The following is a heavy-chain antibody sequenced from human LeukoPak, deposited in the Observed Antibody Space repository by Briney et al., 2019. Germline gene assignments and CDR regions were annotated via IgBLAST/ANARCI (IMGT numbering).Heavy chain of an antibody. CDR2: ISSSSYI. D-gene: IGHD3-22*01. V-gene: IGHV3-21*01. CDR3: AREYYYDSSGTNFDY. CDR1: GFTFSSYS. Sequence: PGGSLRLSCAASGFTFSSYSMNWVRQAPGKGLEWVSSISSSSYIYYADSVKGRFTISRDNAKNSLYLQMNSLRAEDTAVYYCAREYYYDSSGTNFDYWGQGTLVTVSS. J-gene: IGHJ4*02.